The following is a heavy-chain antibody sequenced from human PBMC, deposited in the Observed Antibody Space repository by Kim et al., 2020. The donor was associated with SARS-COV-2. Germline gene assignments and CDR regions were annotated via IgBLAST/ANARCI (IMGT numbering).Heavy chain of an antibody. Sequence: GGSLRLSCAASGFTFSSYEMNWVRQAPGKGLEWVSYISSSGSTIYYADSVKGRFTISRDNAKNSLYLQMNSLRAEDTAVYYCARGELYSSGWYPLDYWGQGTLVTVSS. V-gene: IGHV3-48*03. J-gene: IGHJ4*02. CDR3: ARGELYSSGWYPLDY. D-gene: IGHD6-19*01. CDR2: ISSSGSTI. CDR1: GFTFSSYE.